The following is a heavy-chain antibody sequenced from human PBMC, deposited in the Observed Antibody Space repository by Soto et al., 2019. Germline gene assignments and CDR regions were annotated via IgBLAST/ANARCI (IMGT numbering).Heavy chain of an antibody. J-gene: IGHJ5*02. Sequence: GSLRLSCAASGFTFSDDYMSWIRQAPGEGLEWVSYINSRSSYTNYAESVRGRFSISRDNAKNSLFLQMNSLRADDTAVYYCARERVPGATDWFDPWG. D-gene: IGHD2-2*01. CDR1: GFTFSDDY. V-gene: IGHV3-11*05. CDR2: INSRSSYT. CDR3: ARERVPGATDWFDP.